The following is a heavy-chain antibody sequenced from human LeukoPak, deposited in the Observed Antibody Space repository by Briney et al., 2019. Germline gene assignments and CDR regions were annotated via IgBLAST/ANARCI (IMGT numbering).Heavy chain of an antibody. CDR3: ARGLSGFLDY. CDR1: GFTVSSNY. J-gene: IGHJ4*02. D-gene: IGHD3-22*01. CDR2: VYSGGGI. V-gene: IGHV3-53*01. Sequence: PGGSLRLSCAASGFTVSSNYMSWVRQAPGKGLEWVSVVYSGGGIYCADSVKGRFTISRDDSKNTMYLQMTSLRVEDTAVYYCARGLSGFLDYWGQGTLVTVSS.